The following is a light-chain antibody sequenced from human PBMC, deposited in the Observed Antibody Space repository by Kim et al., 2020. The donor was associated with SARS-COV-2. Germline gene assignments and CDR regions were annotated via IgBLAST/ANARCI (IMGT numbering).Light chain of an antibody. CDR2: DVN. V-gene: IGLV2-14*03. CDR1: SSDVGGYNY. J-gene: IGLJ1*01. Sequence: QSITISCTGTSSDVGGYNYVSWYQHHPGKAPKLMIYDVNKRPSRVSNRFSGSKSGNTASLTISELQAEDEADYYCSSYTISSTTYVFGTGTKVTVL. CDR3: SSYTISSTTYV.